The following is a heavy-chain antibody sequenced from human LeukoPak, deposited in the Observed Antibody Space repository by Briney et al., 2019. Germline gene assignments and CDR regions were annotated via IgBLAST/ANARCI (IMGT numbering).Heavy chain of an antibody. CDR3: AKESYYYDSSGYAVDY. V-gene: IGHV3-23*01. D-gene: IGHD3-22*01. J-gene: IGHJ4*02. CDR2: ISGSGGNT. Sequence: GGSLRLSCAASGFTFSSYGMSWVRQAPGKGLEWVSAISGSGGNTYYADSVKGRFTISRDNSKNTLYLQMNSLRAEDTAVYYCAKESYYYDSSGYAVDYWGQGTLVTVSS. CDR1: GFTFSSYG.